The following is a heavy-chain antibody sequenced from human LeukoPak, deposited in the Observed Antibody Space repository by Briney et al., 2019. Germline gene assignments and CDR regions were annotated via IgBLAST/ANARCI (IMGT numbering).Heavy chain of an antibody. CDR3: ARPGYSYGYPVWFDP. D-gene: IGHD5-18*01. Sequence: SETLSLTCTVSGGSISSSSYYWGWIRQPPGKGLEWIGSIYYSGSTYYNPSLKSRVTTSVDTSKNQFSLKLSSVTAADTAVYYCARPGYSYGYPVWFDPWGQGTLVTVSS. J-gene: IGHJ5*02. CDR1: GGSISSSSYY. CDR2: IYYSGST. V-gene: IGHV4-39*01.